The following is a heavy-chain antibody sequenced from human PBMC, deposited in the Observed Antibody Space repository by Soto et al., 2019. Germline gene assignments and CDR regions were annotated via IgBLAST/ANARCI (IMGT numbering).Heavy chain of an antibody. CDR2: IYYSGST. D-gene: IGHD6-19*01. CDR1: GGSISTFL. V-gene: IGHV4-59*01. Sequence: SETLSLTCTVTGGSISTFLWNWIRQPPGKGLEWIGSIYYSGSTNYNPSLNSRVTISVDTSKNQFSLKLNSVTAADTAVYYCAKGKSSGGGWNYGMDVWGQGTTVTVSS. J-gene: IGHJ6*02. CDR3: AKGKSSGGGWNYGMDV.